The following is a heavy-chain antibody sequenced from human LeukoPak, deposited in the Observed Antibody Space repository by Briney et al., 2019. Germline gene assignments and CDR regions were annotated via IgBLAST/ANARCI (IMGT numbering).Heavy chain of an antibody. CDR3: AVSFAPDWYSDL. Sequence: SETLSLTCTVSGGSISGSSYYWGWIRQPPGKGLEWIGSIYYSGSTYYNPSLKSRVTISVDTSKNQFSLKLSSVTAADTAVYYCAVSFAPDWYSDLWGRGTLVTVSS. CDR2: IYYSGST. V-gene: IGHV4-39*07. CDR1: GGSISGSSYY. J-gene: IGHJ2*01. D-gene: IGHD5/OR15-5a*01.